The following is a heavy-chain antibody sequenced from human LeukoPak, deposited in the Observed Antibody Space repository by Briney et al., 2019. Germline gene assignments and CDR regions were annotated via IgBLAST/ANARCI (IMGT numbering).Heavy chain of an antibody. D-gene: IGHD3-16*01. V-gene: IGHV4-59*01. CDR3: ARGWRGDHFDY. J-gene: IGHJ4*02. CDR1: GDSMSTSY. CDR2: FYHSGT. Sequence: SEILSLTCTVSGDSMSTSYWSWIRQPLGKGLEWIGYFYHSGTDYNPSLKSRVTISGDMSNNQFSLKLSSVTAADTAIYYCARGWRGDHFDYWGQGTLVSVSS.